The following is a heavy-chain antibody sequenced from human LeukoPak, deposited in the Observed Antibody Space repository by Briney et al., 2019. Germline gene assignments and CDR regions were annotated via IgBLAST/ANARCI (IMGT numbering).Heavy chain of an antibody. CDR2: IYTSGSS. V-gene: IGHV4-4*07. CDR1: GGSISSYY. CDR3: ARDEVVVVPAAMVDYYYYYYMDV. J-gene: IGHJ6*03. D-gene: IGHD2-2*01. Sequence: SETLSLTCTVSGGSISSYYWSWIRQPAGKGLEWIGRIYTSGSSNYNPSLKSRVTMSVDTSKNQFSLKLSSVTAADTAVYYCARDEVVVVPAAMVDYYYYYYMDVWGKGTTVTVSS.